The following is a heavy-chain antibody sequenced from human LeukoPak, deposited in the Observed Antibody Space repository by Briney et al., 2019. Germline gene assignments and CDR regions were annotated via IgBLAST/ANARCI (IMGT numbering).Heavy chain of an antibody. CDR2: FRGSGGNI. J-gene: IGHJ4*02. Sequence: GGSLRLSCAASGFTFSSYSMSWVRQAPGKGLECVSGFRGSGGNIYYIDSVKGRFTMSRDNSKSTQYLQMNSVKAEDRAVYYCAKGGGPVDATMAVQTNFDFWGQGTLVTVSS. V-gene: IGHV3-23*01. CDR1: GFTFSSYS. CDR3: AKGGGPVDATMAVQTNFDF. D-gene: IGHD5-18*01.